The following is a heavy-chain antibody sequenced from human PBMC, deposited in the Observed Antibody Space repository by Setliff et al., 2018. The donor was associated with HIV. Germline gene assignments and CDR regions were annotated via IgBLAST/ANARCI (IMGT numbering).Heavy chain of an antibody. CDR1: GYIFTTYY. V-gene: IGHV1-18*01. CDR3: ARDEQYQLLLDY. CDR2: ISTYNGNI. D-gene: IGHD2-2*01. J-gene: IGHJ4*02. Sequence: SVKVSCKASGYIFTTYYIHWVRQAPGQGLEWMGWISTYNGNINYAQKVQGRVTMTTDTSTNTVYMELGSLRSDDTAVYYCARDEQYQLLLDYWGQGTLVTVSS.